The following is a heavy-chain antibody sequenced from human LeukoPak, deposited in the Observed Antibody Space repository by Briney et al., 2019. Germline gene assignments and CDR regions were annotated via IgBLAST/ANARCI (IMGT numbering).Heavy chain of an antibody. CDR3: ARDLYRIVVVPHYFDY. J-gene: IGHJ4*02. D-gene: IGHD3-22*01. CDR1: GFTFSSYW. Sequence: GGSLRLSCAASGFTFSSYWMSWVRQAPGKGLEWVANIKKDGSEKYYVDSVKGRFTISRDNARNSLYLQMNSLRAEDTAVYYCARDLYRIVVVPHYFDYWGQGTLVTVSS. V-gene: IGHV3-7*01. CDR2: IKKDGSEK.